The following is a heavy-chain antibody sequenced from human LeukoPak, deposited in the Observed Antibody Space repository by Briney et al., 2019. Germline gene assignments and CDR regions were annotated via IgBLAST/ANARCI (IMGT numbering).Heavy chain of an antibody. Sequence: GGSLRLSCAASGFTVSSNYMSWVRQAPGKGLEWVSVIYSGGSTYYADSVKGRFTISRDNSKNTLYLQMNSLRAEDTAVYYCATSRSSGYYKYFQHWGQGTLVTVSS. CDR3: ATSRSSGYYKYFQH. J-gene: IGHJ1*01. V-gene: IGHV3-53*05. CDR1: GFTVSSNY. D-gene: IGHD3-22*01. CDR2: IYSGGST.